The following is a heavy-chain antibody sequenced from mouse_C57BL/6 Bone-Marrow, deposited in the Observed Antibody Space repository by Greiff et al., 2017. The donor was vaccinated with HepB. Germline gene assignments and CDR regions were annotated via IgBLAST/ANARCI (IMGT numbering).Heavy chain of an antibody. CDR1: GFNIKDDY. CDR3: AREEPITTVVADY. D-gene: IGHD1-1*01. V-gene: IGHV14-4*01. J-gene: IGHJ2*01. CDR2: IDPENGDT. Sequence: VQLKESGAELVRPGASVKLSCTASGFNIKDDYMHWVKQRPEQGLEWIGWIDPENGDTEYASKFQGKATITADTSSNTAYLQLSSLTSEDTAVYYCAREEPITTVVADYWGQGTTLTVSS.